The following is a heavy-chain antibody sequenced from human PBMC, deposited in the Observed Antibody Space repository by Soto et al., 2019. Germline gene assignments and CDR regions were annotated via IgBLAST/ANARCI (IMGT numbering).Heavy chain of an antibody. CDR3: GRVQRDSAMGHLDY. Sequence: QVQLQESGPGLVKPSQTLSLICSVSGDSINSVDYYWSWIRQTPEKGLEWIGYTSYFGTTDYMPSLKSRVTMSVDTSKNQFSLKLSSVTAADTAVYYCGRVQRDSAMGHLDYWGQGIQVIVSS. CDR2: TSYFGTT. J-gene: IGHJ4*02. V-gene: IGHV4-30-4*01. CDR1: GDSINSVDYY. D-gene: IGHD2-8*01.